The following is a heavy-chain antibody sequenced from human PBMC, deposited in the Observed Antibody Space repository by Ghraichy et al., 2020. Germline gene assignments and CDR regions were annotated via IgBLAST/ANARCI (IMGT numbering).Heavy chain of an antibody. D-gene: IGHD6-13*01. CDR3: ARIASSWYRYYFDY. Sequence: SGPTLVKPTETLTLTCTVSGFSLSNARMGVSWIRQPPGKALEWLAHIFSNDEKSYSTSLKSRLTISKDTSKSQVVLTMTNMDPVDTATYYCARIASSWYRYYFDYWGQGTLVTVSS. V-gene: IGHV2-26*02. J-gene: IGHJ4*02. CDR2: IFSNDEK. CDR1: GFSLSNARMG.